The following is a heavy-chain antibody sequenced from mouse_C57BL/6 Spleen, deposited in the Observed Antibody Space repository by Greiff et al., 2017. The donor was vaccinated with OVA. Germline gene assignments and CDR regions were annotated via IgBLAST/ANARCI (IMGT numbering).Heavy chain of an antibody. V-gene: IGHV5-16*01. CDR1: GFTFSDYY. CDR2: INYDGSST. Sequence: EVKLMESEGGLVQPGSSMKLSCTASGFTFSDYYMAWVRQVPEKGLEWVANINYDGSSTYYLDSLKSRFIISRDNAKNILYLQMSSLKSEDTATYYCAREENYDYDLAWFAYWGQGTLVTVSA. CDR3: AREENYDYDLAWFAY. J-gene: IGHJ3*01. D-gene: IGHD2-4*01.